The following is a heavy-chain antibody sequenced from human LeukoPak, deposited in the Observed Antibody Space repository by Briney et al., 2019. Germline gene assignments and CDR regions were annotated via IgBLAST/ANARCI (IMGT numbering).Heavy chain of an antibody. CDR3: ARGRTSRTAFDI. CDR1: GFTFRNYA. J-gene: IGHJ3*02. D-gene: IGHD1-7*01. Sequence: GGSLRLSCAASGFTFRNYAMHWVRQAPGKGPEWVAVVSYDGNTNHYADSVKGRLTSSRDNSNNTLYLEVNSLRTEDTGVYYCARGRTSRTAFDIWGPGTMVNVPS. V-gene: IGHV3-30*01. CDR2: VSYDGNTN.